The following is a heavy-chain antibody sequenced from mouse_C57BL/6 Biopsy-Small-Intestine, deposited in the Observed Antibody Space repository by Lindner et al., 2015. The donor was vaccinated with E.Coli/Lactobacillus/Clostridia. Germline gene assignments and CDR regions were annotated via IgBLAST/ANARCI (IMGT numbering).Heavy chain of an antibody. V-gene: IGHV1-79*01. CDR2: VSAYNGNT. CDR3: ARDSHRDYHENDAYRAFDM. CDR1: GYIFTSYG. D-gene: IGHD2-3*01. Sequence: SVKVSCKAAGYIFTSYGFSWVRQAPGQGLEWMGWVSAYNGNTNYAQNFQGRVSMTTDTSTSTAYMEVRSLRSDDTAVYFCARDSHRDYHENDAYRAFDMWGQGTLVTVSS. J-gene: IGHJ3*02.